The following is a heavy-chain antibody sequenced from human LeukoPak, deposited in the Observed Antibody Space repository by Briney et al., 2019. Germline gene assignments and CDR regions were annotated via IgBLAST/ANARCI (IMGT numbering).Heavy chain of an antibody. Sequence: GSLRLSCAASGFTFSNYGMHWVRQAPGKGLEWVAVIYNDGSKTYYADSVKGRFTVARDNSRKMVYLQMNTLRAEDTAVYYCARDFRSGWSDYWGQGTLVTVSS. V-gene: IGHV3-33*01. D-gene: IGHD6-19*01. CDR3: ARDFRSGWSDY. CDR1: GFTFSNYG. CDR2: IYNDGSKT. J-gene: IGHJ4*02.